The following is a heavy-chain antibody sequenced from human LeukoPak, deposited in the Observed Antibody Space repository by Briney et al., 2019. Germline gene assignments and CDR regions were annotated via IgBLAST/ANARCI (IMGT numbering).Heavy chain of an antibody. J-gene: IGHJ4*02. CDR2: INHSGST. V-gene: IGHV4-34*01. CDR3: ARGGIAGATDY. D-gene: IGHD6-13*01. CDR1: GGSFSGYY. Sequence: PSETLSLTCAVYGGSFSGYYWSWIRQPPGKGLEWIGEINHSGSTNYNPSLKSRVTISVDTSKNQFSLKLSSVTAADTAVYYCARGGIAGATDYWGQGTLVTVSS.